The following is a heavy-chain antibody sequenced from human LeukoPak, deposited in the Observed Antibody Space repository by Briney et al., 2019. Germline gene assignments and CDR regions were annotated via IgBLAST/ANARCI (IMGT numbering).Heavy chain of an antibody. CDR3: AREGTDQYYYYYMDV. J-gene: IGHJ6*03. CDR1: GGSMSSYY. D-gene: IGHD3-10*01. Sequence: SETLSLTCTVSGGSMSSYYWSWIRQPPGKGLEWIGYIYYSGTTNYNPSLKSRVTISVDTSKTQFSLKLSSVTAADTAVYSCAREGTDQYYYYYMDVWGKGTTVTVSS. V-gene: IGHV4-59*01. CDR2: IYYSGTT.